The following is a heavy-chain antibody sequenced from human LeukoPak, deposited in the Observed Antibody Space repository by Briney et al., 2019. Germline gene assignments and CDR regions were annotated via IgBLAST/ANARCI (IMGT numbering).Heavy chain of an antibody. CDR1: GGSISSYY. V-gene: IGHV4-4*07. CDR2: ISTSGSA. D-gene: IGHD3-3*01. Sequence: PSETLSLTCTVSGGSISSYYWSWIRQSAGKGLEWIGRISTSGSASYNPPLKGRLTMSVDTSKNQFSLTLSSVTAADTAVYYCARSSTITIFGVINWFDPWGQGTLVTVSS. CDR3: ARSSTITIFGVINWFDP. J-gene: IGHJ5*02.